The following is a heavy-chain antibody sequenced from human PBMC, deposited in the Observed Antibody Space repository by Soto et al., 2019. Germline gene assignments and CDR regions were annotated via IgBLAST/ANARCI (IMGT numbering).Heavy chain of an antibody. V-gene: IGHV3-43*01. Sequence: PGGSLRLSCAASGFTFDDYTMHWVRQAPGKGLEWVSLISWDGGSTYYADSVKGRFTISRDNSKNSLYLQMNSLRTEDTALYYCAKDCIPQNYYYYGMDVWGQGTTVTVSS. CDR2: ISWDGGST. CDR3: AKDCIPQNYYYYGMDV. J-gene: IGHJ6*02. D-gene: IGHD2-21*01. CDR1: GFTFDDYT.